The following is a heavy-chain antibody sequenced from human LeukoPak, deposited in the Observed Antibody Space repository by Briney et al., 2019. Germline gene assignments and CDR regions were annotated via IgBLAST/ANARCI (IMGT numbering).Heavy chain of an antibody. J-gene: IGHJ6*03. V-gene: IGHV4-59*01. CDR2: IYYSGST. Sequence: PSETLSLTCTVSGGSISSYYWSWIRQPPGKGLEWIGYIYYSGSTNYNPSLKSRVTISVDTSRNQFSLKLSSVTAADTAVYYCARRGCDILTGYYDYYYYYYMDVWGKGTTVTVS. CDR3: ARRGCDILTGYYDYYYYYYMDV. D-gene: IGHD3-9*01. CDR1: GGSISSYY.